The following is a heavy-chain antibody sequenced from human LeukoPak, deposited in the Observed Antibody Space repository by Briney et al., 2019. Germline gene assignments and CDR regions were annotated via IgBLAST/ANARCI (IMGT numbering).Heavy chain of an antibody. V-gene: IGHV4-59*08. J-gene: IGHJ2*01. Sequence: SETLSLTCTVSGGSISGFYWSWIRQPPGKGLEWIGYIYYSGSTSYNPSLKSRVTISVDTSKNQFSLKLSSVTAADTAVYYCTRHLGGPAGDFDLWGRGTLVTVSS. D-gene: IGHD3-16*01. CDR2: IYYSGST. CDR3: TRHLGGPAGDFDL. CDR1: GGSISGFY.